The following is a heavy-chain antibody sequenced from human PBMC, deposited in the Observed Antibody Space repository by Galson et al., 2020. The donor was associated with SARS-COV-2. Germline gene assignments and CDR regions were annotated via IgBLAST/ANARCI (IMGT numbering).Heavy chain of an antibody. V-gene: IGHV4-34*01. CDR1: GGSFSGYY. J-gene: IGHJ5*02. CDR2: INHSGST. Sequence: SETLSLTCAVYGGSFSGYYWSWIRQPPGKGLEWIGEINHSGSTNYNPSLKSRVTISVDTSKNQFSLKLSSVTAADTAVYYCARGALSITIFGVVTKYRYNWFDPWGQGTLVTVSS. CDR3: ARGALSITIFGVVTKYRYNWFDP. D-gene: IGHD3-3*01.